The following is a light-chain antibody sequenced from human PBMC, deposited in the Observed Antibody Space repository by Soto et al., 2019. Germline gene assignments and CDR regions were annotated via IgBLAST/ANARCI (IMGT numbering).Light chain of an antibody. Sequence: EIVLTQSPGTLSLSPGERATLSCRASQSVSSSYLAWYQQKPGQAPRLLIYGASSRATGIPDRFSGSGSGTDCTLTISRLEPEDFAVYYCQQFGTSPWTFGQGTNVEI. V-gene: IGKV3-20*01. CDR1: QSVSSSY. CDR2: GAS. CDR3: QQFGTSPWT. J-gene: IGKJ1*01.